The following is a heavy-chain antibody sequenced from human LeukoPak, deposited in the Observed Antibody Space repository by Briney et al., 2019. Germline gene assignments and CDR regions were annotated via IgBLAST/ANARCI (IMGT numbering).Heavy chain of an antibody. CDR1: GGSISSGSYY. J-gene: IGHJ3*02. V-gene: IGHV4-61*02. D-gene: IGHD5-24*01. Sequence: SETLSLTCTVSGGSISSGSYYWSWIRQPAGKGLEWIGRIYTSGSTNYNPSLKSRVTISVDTSKNQFSLKLSSVTAADTAVYYCARGRSYDVFDIWGQGTMVTVSS. CDR2: IYTSGST. CDR3: ARGRSYDVFDI.